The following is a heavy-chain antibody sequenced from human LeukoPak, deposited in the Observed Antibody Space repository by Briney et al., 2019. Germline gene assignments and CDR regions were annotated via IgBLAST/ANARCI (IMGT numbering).Heavy chain of an antibody. CDR1: RYTFTSYY. V-gene: IGHV1-46*01. CDR2: INPSGGST. J-gene: IGHJ5*02. CDR3: ARDFSGKAANNWFDP. Sequence: GASVKVYCKASRYTFTSYYMHWVRQAPGQGLEWMGIINPSGGSTSYAQKFQGRVTMTRDTSTSTVYMELSSLRSEDTAVYYCARDFSGKAANNWFDPWGQGTLVTVSP. D-gene: IGHD2-15*01.